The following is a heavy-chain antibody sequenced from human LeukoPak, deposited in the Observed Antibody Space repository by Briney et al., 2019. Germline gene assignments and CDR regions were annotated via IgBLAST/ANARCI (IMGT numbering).Heavy chain of an antibody. Sequence: GGSLRLSCAASGFTFTNYWMTWVRQAPGKGQEWVANIKQDGGEKYYVDSVRGRFTVSRDSAKNSLYLQMNSLRAEDSAVYYCAREISSWYRTEGRFDPWGQGTLVPVSS. CDR1: GFTFTNYW. CDR3: AREISSWYRTEGRFDP. J-gene: IGHJ5*02. V-gene: IGHV3-7*01. D-gene: IGHD6-13*01. CDR2: IKQDGGEK.